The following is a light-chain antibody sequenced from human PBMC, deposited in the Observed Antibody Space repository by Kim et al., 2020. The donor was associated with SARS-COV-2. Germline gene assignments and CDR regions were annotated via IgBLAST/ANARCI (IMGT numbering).Light chain of an antibody. CDR3: QHYKTYFYT. CDR1: ESLSSW. J-gene: IGKJ2*01. V-gene: IGKV1-5*01. CDR2: DAS. Sequence: SASVGDTVIITCRASESLSSWLACYQQRPGKAPKLLISDASNLESGVPSRFSGRGYGTEFTLTISSLQPDDFATYYCQHYKTYFYTFGQGTKLEI.